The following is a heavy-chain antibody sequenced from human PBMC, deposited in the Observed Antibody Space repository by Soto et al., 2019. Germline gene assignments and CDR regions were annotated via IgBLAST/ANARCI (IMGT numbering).Heavy chain of an antibody. CDR3: ARASTYYYGSGSYYNLYYFDY. CDR2: INAGNGNT. V-gene: IGHV1-3*01. D-gene: IGHD3-10*01. CDR1: GYTFTSYA. J-gene: IGHJ4*02. Sequence: QVQLVQSGAEVKKPGASVKVSCKASGYTFTSYAMHWVRQAPGQRLEWMGWINAGNGNTKYSQKFQGRVTITRDTSESTAYMELSSLRSEDTAVYYCARASTYYYGSGSYYNLYYFDYWGQGTLVTVSS.